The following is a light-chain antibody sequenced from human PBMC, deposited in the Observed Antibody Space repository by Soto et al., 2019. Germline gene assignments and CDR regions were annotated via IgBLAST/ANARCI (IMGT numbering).Light chain of an antibody. V-gene: IGKV3D-15*01. CDR3: QQYNNWPPWT. CDR1: QSINRH. J-gene: IGKJ1*01. CDR2: ESS. Sequence: EIVLTQSPATLSLSPGERATLSFRASQSINRHLAWYRQKPGQAPRLLIYESSNRATGIAARFSGSGSGTEFTLTISRLQSEDFAVYYCQQYNNWPPWTFGQGTKVDIK.